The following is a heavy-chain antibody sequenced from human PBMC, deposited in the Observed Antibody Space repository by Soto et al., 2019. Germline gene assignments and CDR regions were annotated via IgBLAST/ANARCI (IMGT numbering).Heavy chain of an antibody. Sequence: EVQLVESGGGLVKPRGSLRLSCAASGFTFSNAWMSWVRQAPGKGLEWVGRIKSKTDGGTTDYAAPVKGRFTISRDDSKNTLYLQMDSLKTEDTAVYYCTSIVVVTDSLYDIWGQGTMVTVSS. D-gene: IGHD2-21*02. CDR2: IKSKTDGGTT. V-gene: IGHV3-15*01. CDR3: TSIVVVTDSLYDI. CDR1: GFTFSNAW. J-gene: IGHJ3*02.